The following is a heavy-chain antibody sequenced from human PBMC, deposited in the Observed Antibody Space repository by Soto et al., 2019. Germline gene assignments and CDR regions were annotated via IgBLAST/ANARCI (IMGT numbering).Heavy chain of an antibody. J-gene: IGHJ4*02. CDR2: ISSSGTYI. CDR1: GFTFSTYT. Sequence: LRLSCAASGFTFSTYTMNWVRQAPGKGLEWVSCISSSGTYIYYADSVKGRFTISRDNAKNSLYLQVNSLRAEDTAVYYCARSYYDTSGSYYPLDYWGQGTLVTVSS. D-gene: IGHD3-22*01. CDR3: ARSYYDTSGSYYPLDY. V-gene: IGHV3-21*01.